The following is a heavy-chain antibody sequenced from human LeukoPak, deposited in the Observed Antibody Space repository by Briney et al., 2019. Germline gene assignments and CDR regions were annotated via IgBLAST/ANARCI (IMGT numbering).Heavy chain of an antibody. J-gene: IGHJ4*02. CDR1: GYTFTSYY. D-gene: IGHD1-26*01. CDR3: ATLTGPYSGSYYGSFDD. V-gene: IGHV1-46*01. CDR2: INPSGGST. Sequence: ASVKVSCKPSGYTFTSYYMHWVRHAPGQGLEWMGIINPSGGSTSYAQKFQGRVTMTRDTSTSTVYMELSSLRSEDTAVYYCATLTGPYSGSYYGSFDDWCQGTLVTVSS.